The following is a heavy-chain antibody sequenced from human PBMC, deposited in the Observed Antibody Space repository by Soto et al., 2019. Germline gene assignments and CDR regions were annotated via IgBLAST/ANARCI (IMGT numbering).Heavy chain of an antibody. D-gene: IGHD6-13*01. J-gene: IGHJ6*02. CDR3: ATAPRAAGGYWYGMDV. CDR1: GYTLTELS. CDR2: FDPEDGET. Sequence: EXSVKVSCKVSGYTLTELSMHWVRQAPGKGLEWMGGFDPEDGETIYAQKFQGRVTMTEDTSTDTAYMELSSLRSEDTAVYYCATAPRAAGGYWYGMDVWGQGTTVTVSS. V-gene: IGHV1-24*01.